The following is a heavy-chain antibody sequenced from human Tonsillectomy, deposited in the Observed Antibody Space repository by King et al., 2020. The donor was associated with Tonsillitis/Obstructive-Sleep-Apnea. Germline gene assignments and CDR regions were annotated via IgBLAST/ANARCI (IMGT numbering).Heavy chain of an antibody. V-gene: IGHV1-69*12. J-gene: IGHJ5*02. D-gene: IGHD2-2*01. CDR3: ARTVGYCSSTNCLGWFDP. CDR1: GGTFSSNA. CDR2: IIPIFGTA. Sequence: QDQLVQSGAEVKQPGSSVKVSCKASGGTFSSNAISWVRQAPGHGLEWMGGIIPIFGTANYVQKFQGRVTITADESTGTAYMGLSRLRSEETAVYYCARTVGYCSSTNCLGWFDPWGQGTLVTVSS.